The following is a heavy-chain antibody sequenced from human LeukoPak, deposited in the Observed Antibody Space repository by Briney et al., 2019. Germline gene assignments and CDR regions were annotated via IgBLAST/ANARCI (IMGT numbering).Heavy chain of an antibody. CDR3: ARQYSGSFYSDY. J-gene: IGHJ4*02. CDR2: IYYSGST. V-gene: IGHV4-39*01. CDR1: GGFITSSSYY. D-gene: IGHD1-26*01. Sequence: SETLSLTCTVSGGFITSSSYYWGWIRQPPGKGLEWIGSIYYSGSTYYNPSLKSRVTISVDTSKNQFSLKVSSVTAADTAVYYCARQYSGSFYSDYWGQGTLVTVSS.